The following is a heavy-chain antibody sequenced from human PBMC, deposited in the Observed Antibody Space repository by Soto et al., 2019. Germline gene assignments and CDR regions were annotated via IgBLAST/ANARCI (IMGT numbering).Heavy chain of an antibody. CDR2: INAVKGDT. V-gene: IGHV1-3*01. CDR1: GYTFTNYP. Sequence: ASVKVSCKASGYTFTNYPMHWVRQAGQRLEWMGWINAVKGDTKYSQKFQGRVTITRDTSASTDFMELSSLRSEDTAVYYCARGDFSDVWGQGTTVTVSS. CDR3: ARGDFSDV. J-gene: IGHJ6*02.